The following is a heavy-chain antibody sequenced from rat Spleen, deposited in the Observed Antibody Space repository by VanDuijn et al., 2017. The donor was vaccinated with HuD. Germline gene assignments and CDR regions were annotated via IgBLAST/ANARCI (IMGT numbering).Heavy chain of an antibody. V-gene: IGHV3-3*01. J-gene: IGHJ2*01. CDR3: ATYRGSLQWPFDY. Sequence: EMQLQESGPGLVRPSQSLSLTCSVTDYSITSSYRWNWIRQFPGNKLEWMGFINSAGSTNYNPSLKSRVSITRDTSKNRFFLQLNSVTTEDTATYYCATYRGSLQWPFDYWGQGVMVTVSS. CDR2: INSAGST. CDR1: DYSITSSYR. D-gene: IGHD1-1*01.